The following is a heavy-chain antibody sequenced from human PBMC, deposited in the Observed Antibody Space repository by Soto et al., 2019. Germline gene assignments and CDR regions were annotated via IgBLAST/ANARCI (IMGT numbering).Heavy chain of an antibody. J-gene: IGHJ4*02. Sequence: PSETLSLACTVSGGSISSGDYYWSWIRQPPGKGLEWIGYIYYSGSTYYNPSRKSRVTISVDTSKNHFSLKLSSVTAADTAVYYCASPSTGTPIDYWGQGTLVTVS. CDR1: GGSISSGDYY. CDR2: IYYSGST. CDR3: ASPSTGTPIDY. D-gene: IGHD1-1*01. V-gene: IGHV4-30-4*01.